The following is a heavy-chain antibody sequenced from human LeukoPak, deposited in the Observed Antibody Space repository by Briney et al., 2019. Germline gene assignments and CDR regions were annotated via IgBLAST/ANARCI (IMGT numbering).Heavy chain of an antibody. Sequence: PAETLPLTCSVSGVSVSSTTYYWGWIPQPPGKGLEWIGSMSYGGSTYYKPSVKRRPTISVHTSKNQFSLELSYVTADDSAVYFCARSRYDSGTYALEEWGQGTLVTVSS. J-gene: IGHJ4*02. CDR1: GVSVSSTTYY. V-gene: IGHV4-39*01. CDR3: ARSRYDSGTYALEE. D-gene: IGHD3-10*01. CDR2: MSYGGST.